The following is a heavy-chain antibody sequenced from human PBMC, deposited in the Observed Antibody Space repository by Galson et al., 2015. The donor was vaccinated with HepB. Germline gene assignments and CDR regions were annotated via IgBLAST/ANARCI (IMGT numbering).Heavy chain of an antibody. Sequence: LRLSCAASGFAFNTYTMQWVRQAPGKGLEWVAAVSSAGNNQFHADSVKGRFTLSRDNSENMLYLQMNSLRVDDTAIYYCARDAMGRGSGSYSAFDYWGQGTLVTVSS. CDR2: VSSAGNNQ. V-gene: IGHV3-30-3*01. D-gene: IGHD1-26*01. CDR1: GFAFNTYT. J-gene: IGHJ4*02. CDR3: ARDAMGRGSGSYSAFDY.